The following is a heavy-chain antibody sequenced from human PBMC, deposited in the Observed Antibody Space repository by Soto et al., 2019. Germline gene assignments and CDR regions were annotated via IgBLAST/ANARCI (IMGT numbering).Heavy chain of an antibody. Sequence: GGSLRLSCAASGFTSSSYWMSWVRQAPGKGLEWVANIKQDGSEKYYVDSVKGRFTISRDNAKNSLYLQMNSLRAEDTAVYYCARVLTAITMVRGVSAAFDIWGQGTMVTV. V-gene: IGHV3-7*01. CDR2: IKQDGSEK. J-gene: IGHJ3*02. CDR1: GFTSSSYW. CDR3: ARVLTAITMVRGVSAAFDI. D-gene: IGHD3-10*01.